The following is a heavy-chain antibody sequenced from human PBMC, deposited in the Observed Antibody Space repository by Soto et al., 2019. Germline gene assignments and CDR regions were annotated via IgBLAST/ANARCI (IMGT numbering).Heavy chain of an antibody. V-gene: IGHV4-38-2*01. D-gene: IGHD3-22*01. CDR1: GRSIGRGYY. CDR3: ARANPVYDSSGYYPTPSWWFDP. CDR2: IYHSGST. J-gene: IGHJ5*02. Sequence: PSETLSLTCAVSGRSIGRGYYWGWIRQPPGQGQEWIGSIYHSGSTYGNPSLKSRVTISVDTSKNQFSLKRSSVTAADKAVYYCARANPVYDSSGYYPTPSWWFDPWGQGTRVTVS.